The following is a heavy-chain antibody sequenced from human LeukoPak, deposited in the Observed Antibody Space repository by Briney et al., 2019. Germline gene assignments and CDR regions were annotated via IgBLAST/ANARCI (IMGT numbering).Heavy chain of an antibody. J-gene: IGHJ6*03. Sequence: GGSLRLSCTASGFTFGDYAMSWFRQAPGKGLEWVGFIRSKAYAGTTEYAASVKGRFTISRDDSKGIAYLQMNSLKTEDTAVYYCTRDRVDIVATTIYYYYYMDVWGKGTTVTVSS. CDR1: GFTFGDYA. V-gene: IGHV3-49*03. D-gene: IGHD5-12*01. CDR3: TRDRVDIVATTIYYYYYMDV. CDR2: IRSKAYAGTT.